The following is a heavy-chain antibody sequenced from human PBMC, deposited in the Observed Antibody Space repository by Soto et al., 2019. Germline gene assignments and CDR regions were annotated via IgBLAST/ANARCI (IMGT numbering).Heavy chain of an antibody. J-gene: IGHJ3*02. CDR1: GFTFSTNW. V-gene: IGHV3-74*01. CDR3: ARDLRGRAFAI. Sequence: EVQLVDSGGGLVQPGGSLRLSCAASGFTFSTNWMHWVRQAPGKGLVWVSHINSDGSSTTYADFVKGRFTISRDNAKNTLYLQMNSLRAEDLAVYNCARDLRGRAFAIWGQGTMVTVSS. CDR2: INSDGSST.